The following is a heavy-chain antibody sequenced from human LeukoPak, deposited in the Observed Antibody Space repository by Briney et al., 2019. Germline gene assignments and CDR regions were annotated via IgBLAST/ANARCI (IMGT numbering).Heavy chain of an antibody. V-gene: IGHV4-39*07. CDR1: GGSISSSSYY. D-gene: IGHD1-1*01. CDR2: IYYSGST. CDR3: ARELTGTTLFDY. J-gene: IGHJ4*02. Sequence: SETLSLTCTVSGGSISSSSYYWGWIRQPPGKGLEWIGSIYYSGSTYYNPSLKSRVTISVDTSKNQFSLKLSSVTAADTAVYYCARELTGTTLFDYWGQGTLVTVSS.